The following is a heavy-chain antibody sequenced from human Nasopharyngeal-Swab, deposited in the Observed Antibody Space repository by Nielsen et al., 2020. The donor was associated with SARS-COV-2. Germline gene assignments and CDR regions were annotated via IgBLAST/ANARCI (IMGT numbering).Heavy chain of an antibody. Sequence: GESLKISCAASGFTVSSNYMSWVRQAPGKGLEWVSTINNRGDDTHYVDSVRGRFTVSRDNSKNTLYLQMNSLRGEDTAIYYCVKDLAYDEVSWGQGTLVTVSS. J-gene: IGHJ5*02. V-gene: IGHV3-23*01. D-gene: IGHD5-12*01. CDR3: VKDLAYDEVS. CDR2: INNRGDDT. CDR1: GFTVSSNY.